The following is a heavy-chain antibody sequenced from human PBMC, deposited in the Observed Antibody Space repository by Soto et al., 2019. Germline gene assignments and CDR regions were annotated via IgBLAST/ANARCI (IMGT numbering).Heavy chain of an antibody. Sequence: LRLSCAASGFTFSDYYMSWIRQAPGKGLEWVSYISSSGSTIYYADSVKGRFTISRDNAKNSLYLQMNSLRAEDTAVYYCARGRSIAAARRWDNWFDPWGQGTLVTVSS. CDR3: ARGRSIAAARRWDNWFDP. V-gene: IGHV3-11*01. CDR1: GFTFSDYY. D-gene: IGHD6-13*01. J-gene: IGHJ5*02. CDR2: ISSSGSTI.